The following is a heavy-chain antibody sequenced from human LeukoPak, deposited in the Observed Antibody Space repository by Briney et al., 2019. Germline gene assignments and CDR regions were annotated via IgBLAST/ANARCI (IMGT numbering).Heavy chain of an antibody. V-gene: IGHV3-30-3*01. D-gene: IGHD6-6*01. J-gene: IGHJ5*02. CDR1: GFTFRNYA. Sequence: GGSLRLSCAASGFTFRNYAMRWVRQAPGKGLEWMTVISNDGNNKYHADSVKGRFTISRDNSKNTLYLQMNSLRAEDTAVYYCAKDWEAKYSSSTPCFAPGGQGTLVPVSS. CDR2: ISNDGNNK. CDR3: AKDWEAKYSSSTPCFAP.